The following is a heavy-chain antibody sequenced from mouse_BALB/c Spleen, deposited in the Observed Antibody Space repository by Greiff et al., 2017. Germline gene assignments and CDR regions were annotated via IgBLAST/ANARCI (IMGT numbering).Heavy chain of an antibody. V-gene: IGHV5-4*02. CDR2: ISDGGSYT. CDR3: AREWGLRRRVYAMDY. CDR1: GFTFSDYY. D-gene: IGHD2-4*01. Sequence: EVKLVESGGGLVKPGGSLKLSCAASGFTFSDYYMYWVRQTPEKRLEWVATISDGGSYTYYPDSVKGRFTISRDNAKNNLYLQMSSLKSEDTAMYYCAREWGLRRRVYAMDYWGQGTSVTVSS. J-gene: IGHJ4*01.